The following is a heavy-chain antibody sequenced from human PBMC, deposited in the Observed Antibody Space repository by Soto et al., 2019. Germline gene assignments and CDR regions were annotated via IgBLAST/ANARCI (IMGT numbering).Heavy chain of an antibody. CDR3: ARDLVAGTLGY. CDR2: ISVYNGNT. V-gene: IGHV1-18*01. J-gene: IGHJ4*02. Sequence: ASVKVSCTTSGYTFTNYGINWVRQAPRQGLEWMGWISVYNGNTNYAQKLQGRVTLTTDTSTNTVYMEMRSLRSDDTAVYYCARDLVAGTLGYWGQGTLVTVSS. CDR1: GYTFTNYG. D-gene: IGHD6-19*01.